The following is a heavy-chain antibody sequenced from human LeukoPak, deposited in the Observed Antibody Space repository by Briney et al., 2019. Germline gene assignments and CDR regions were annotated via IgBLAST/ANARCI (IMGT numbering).Heavy chain of an antibody. Sequence: GGSLRLSCAASGLTFNTYAMNWVRQAPGKGLEWVSSISDSSSYIYYADSVKGQFTISRDKDTDSLYLQLNNLRAQDTAVYYCARYYGSGSPPFDYWGQGTLVTVSS. V-gene: IGHV3-21*01. CDR2: ISDSSSYI. J-gene: IGHJ4*02. CDR3: ARYYGSGSPPFDY. CDR1: GLTFNTYA. D-gene: IGHD3-10*01.